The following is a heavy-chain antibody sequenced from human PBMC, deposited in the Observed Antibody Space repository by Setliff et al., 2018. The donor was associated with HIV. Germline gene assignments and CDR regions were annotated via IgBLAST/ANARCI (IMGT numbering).Heavy chain of an antibody. J-gene: IGHJ5*02. CDR2: VYNSGIT. Sequence: PSETLSLTCAVSGGSVSSPSYYWGWIRQPPGKGLGWIGSVYNSGITFKNPSLKSRVSVSVDRSGNQFSLRLTSVTAADTAVYYCATCRHRPSNWFDPWGQGTVVTVSS. V-gene: IGHV4-39*07. CDR1: GGSVSSPSYY. CDR3: ATCRHRPSNWFDP.